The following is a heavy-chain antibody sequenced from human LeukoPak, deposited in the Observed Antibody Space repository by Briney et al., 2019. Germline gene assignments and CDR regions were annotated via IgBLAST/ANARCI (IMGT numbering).Heavy chain of an antibody. CDR1: GGSISSYH. CDR2: IYYSGST. Sequence: PSETLSLTCTVSGGSISSYHWSWIRQPPGKGLEWIGYIYYSGSTKYNPSLKSRVTISVDTSKNQFSLKLSSVTAADTAVYYCARWGRWLVPDPWGQGTLVTVSS. CDR3: ARWGRWLVPDP. J-gene: IGHJ5*02. V-gene: IGHV4-59*01. D-gene: IGHD6-19*01.